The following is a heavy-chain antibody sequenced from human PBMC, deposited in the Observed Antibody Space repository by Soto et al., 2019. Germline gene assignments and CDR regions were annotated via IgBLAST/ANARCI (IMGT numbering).Heavy chain of an antibody. CDR2: VHYSGGT. CDR3: ACIFSGGYSYGCYDYGVDV. D-gene: IGHD5-18*01. J-gene: IGHJ6*02. Sequence: SETLSLTCAVYGESFTNYYWSWIRQPPGRGLEWIGEVHYSGGTNYNPSLKTRVTISVDRSKNQFSLKLSSVTAADTAVYYCACIFSGGYSYGCYDYGVDVWGQGTTVTVSS. CDR1: GESFTNYY. V-gene: IGHV4-34*01.